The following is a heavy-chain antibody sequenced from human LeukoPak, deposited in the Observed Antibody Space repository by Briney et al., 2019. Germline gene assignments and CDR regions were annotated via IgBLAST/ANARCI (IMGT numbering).Heavy chain of an antibody. J-gene: IGHJ4*02. CDR2: INPNSGGT. CDR1: GYTFTGYY. CDR3: ARSLVYCTNGVCYSDY. V-gene: IGHV1-2*02. Sequence: GASVKVSCKASGYTFTGYYMHWVRLAPGQGLEWMGWINPNSGGTNYAQKFQGRVTMTRDTSISTAYMELSRLRSDDTAVYYCARSLVYCTNGVCYSDYWGQGTLVTVSS. D-gene: IGHD2-8*01.